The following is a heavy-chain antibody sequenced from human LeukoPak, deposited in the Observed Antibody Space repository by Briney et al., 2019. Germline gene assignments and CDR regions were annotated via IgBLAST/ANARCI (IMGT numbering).Heavy chain of an antibody. J-gene: IGHJ4*02. CDR2: ISSYSAHI. Sequence: GGSLRLPCAASGFSITKYSMNWVRQAPGKGLEWVSSISSYSAHIYYADSVKGRFTISRDNAKNSLFLQMNSLRAEDTAVYYCAGGSSTTSYYFDYWGQGTVVTVSS. D-gene: IGHD6-13*01. CDR3: AGGSSTTSYYFDY. V-gene: IGHV3-21*01. CDR1: GFSITKYS.